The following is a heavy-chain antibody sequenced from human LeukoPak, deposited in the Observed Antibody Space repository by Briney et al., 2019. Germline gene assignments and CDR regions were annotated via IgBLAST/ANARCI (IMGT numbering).Heavy chain of an antibody. Sequence: ASVKVSCKASGYTFTSYDINWVRQATGQGLEWMGWINPNSGNTGYAQKFQGRVTMTRNTSISTAYMELSRLRSEDTAVYYCARGSVDFWSGYYHIDYWGQGTLVTVSS. D-gene: IGHD3-3*01. CDR1: GYTFTSYD. CDR3: ARGSVDFWSGYYHIDY. CDR2: INPNSGNT. V-gene: IGHV1-8*01. J-gene: IGHJ4*02.